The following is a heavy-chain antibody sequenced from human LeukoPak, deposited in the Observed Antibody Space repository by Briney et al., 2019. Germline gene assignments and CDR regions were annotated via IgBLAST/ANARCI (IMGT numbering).Heavy chain of an antibody. D-gene: IGHD3-22*01. CDR1: SCSICSYN. CDR3: ARELYDSRDDAFDI. Sequence: SVKLSFNCSGYSCSICSYNWSWIRQGPGQGLKWFGYIYYSGSTNYNPSLKSRVTISVDTSKNQFSLKLSSVTAADTAVYYCARELYDSRDDAFDIWGQGTMVTVSS. CDR2: IYYSGST. V-gene: IGHV4-59*01. J-gene: IGHJ3*02.